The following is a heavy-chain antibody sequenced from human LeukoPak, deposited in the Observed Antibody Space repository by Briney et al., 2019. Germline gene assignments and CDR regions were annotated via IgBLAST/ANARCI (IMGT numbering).Heavy chain of an antibody. CDR3: VREPSQGAFDI. J-gene: IGHJ3*02. CDR1: GFTVSSNY. Sequence: GGSLRLSCAASGFTVSSNYMSWVRQAPGKGLEWISYISSTSTIIYYADSVKGRFTISRDNAKNSMYLQMNSLRAEDTAVYYCVREPSQGAFDIWGQGTMVTVSS. CDR2: ISSTSTII. V-gene: IGHV3-48*01.